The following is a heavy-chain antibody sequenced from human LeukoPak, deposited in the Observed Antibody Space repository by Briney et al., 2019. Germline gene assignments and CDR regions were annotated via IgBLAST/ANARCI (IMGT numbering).Heavy chain of an antibody. J-gene: IGHJ6*02. CDR3: ARLTPDCSSTSCDYYYHGMDV. Sequence: SETLSLTCTVSGVSISRYYWSWLRQPPGKGLEWIGYMYNSGSTNYNPSRKSRVTISVDMSKNEFSLKLRSVTAADTAVYYCARLTPDCSSTSCDYYYHGMDVWGQGTTVTVSS. D-gene: IGHD2-2*01. V-gene: IGHV4-59*01. CDR1: GVSISRYY. CDR2: MYNSGST.